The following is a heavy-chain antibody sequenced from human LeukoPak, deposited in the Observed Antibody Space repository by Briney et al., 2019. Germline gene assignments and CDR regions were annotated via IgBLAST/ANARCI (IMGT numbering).Heavy chain of an antibody. CDR1: GGSFSGYY. V-gene: IGHV4-34*01. CDR3: ARDIAVAGTRWFDP. D-gene: IGHD6-19*01. J-gene: IGHJ5*02. Sequence: SETLSLTCAVYGGSFSGYYWSWIRQPPGKGLEWIGEINHSGGTNYNPSLKSRVTISVDTSKNQFSLKLSSVTAADTAVYYCARDIAVAGTRWFDPWGQRTLVTVSS. CDR2: INHSGGT.